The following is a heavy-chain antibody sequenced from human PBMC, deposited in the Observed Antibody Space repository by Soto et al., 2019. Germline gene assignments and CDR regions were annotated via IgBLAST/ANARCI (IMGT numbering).Heavy chain of an antibody. CDR3: AGAITMVRETPRYYYYGMDV. Sequence: SVTLSLTCTVSGGSISSYYWSWIRQPPGKGLEWIGYIYYSGSTNYNPSLKSRVTISVDTSKNQFSLKLSSVTAADTAVYYCAGAITMVRETPRYYYYGMDVWGQGTTVTVSS. CDR1: GGSISSYY. J-gene: IGHJ6*02. D-gene: IGHD3-10*01. CDR2: IYYSGST. V-gene: IGHV4-59*01.